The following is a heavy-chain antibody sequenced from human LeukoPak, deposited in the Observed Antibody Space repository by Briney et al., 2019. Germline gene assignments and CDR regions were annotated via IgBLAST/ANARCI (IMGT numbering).Heavy chain of an antibody. J-gene: IGHJ4*02. V-gene: IGHV4-39*01. CDR2: NYCSGST. CDR1: GGSISSSSNY. CDR3: ARHERVLWSSSGWYDY. D-gene: IGHD6-19*01. Sequence: SGTLCLTCTVSGGSISSSSNYWGWLRQPPGKGLEWIGCNYCSGSTYYNTSLKSRVTISVDTSKNEFSLKLSSVTAADTAVYYCARHERVLWSSSGWYDYWGQGTLVTVSS.